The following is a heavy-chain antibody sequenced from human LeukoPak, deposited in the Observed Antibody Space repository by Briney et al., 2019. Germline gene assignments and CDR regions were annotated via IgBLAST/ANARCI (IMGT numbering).Heavy chain of an antibody. CDR2: IRDSGEA. CDR3: ARDRAANQDWVEFDP. CDR1: GFRVSHYY. V-gene: IGHV3-66*03. J-gene: IGHJ5*02. Sequence: GGSLRLPCAVSGFRVSHYYMSWVRQAPGKGLEWVGLIRDSGEAFYADFARGRFAISRDESENTLYLQMNSLRVEDTAVYFCARDRAANQDWVEFDPWGQGTPVIVSS. D-gene: IGHD3/OR15-3a*01.